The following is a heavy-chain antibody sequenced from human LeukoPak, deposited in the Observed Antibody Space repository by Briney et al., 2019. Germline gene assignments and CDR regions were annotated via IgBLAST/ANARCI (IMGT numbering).Heavy chain of an antibody. V-gene: IGHV3-9*01. Sequence: GGSLRLSCAASGFTFDDYAMHWVRQAPERGLEWVSSINWNSATIAYADSVKGRFTITRDNAKNSLSLQMNSLRPDDTAFYYCAKATYSTSPGYFFDYWGQGTLVTVSS. CDR2: INWNSATI. D-gene: IGHD2-2*01. CDR3: AKATYSTSPGYFFDY. CDR1: GFTFDDYA. J-gene: IGHJ4*02.